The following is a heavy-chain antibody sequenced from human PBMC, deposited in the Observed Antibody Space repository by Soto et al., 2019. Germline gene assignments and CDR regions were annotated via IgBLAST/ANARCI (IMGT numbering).Heavy chain of an antibody. CDR2: IDQSGGT. Sequence: PSDTRSLPCAVVGASLRAQSSNWIRQSPGKGLEWIGEIDQSGGTNYNPSLKSRAIISDDTSKNQFSLTLTSVTAADTAVYYCAREDSYGWSGESLDVWGQGTTVTVYS. J-gene: IGHJ6*02. D-gene: IGHD6-19*01. CDR1: GASLRAQS. V-gene: IGHV4-34*01. CDR3: AREDSYGWSGESLDV.